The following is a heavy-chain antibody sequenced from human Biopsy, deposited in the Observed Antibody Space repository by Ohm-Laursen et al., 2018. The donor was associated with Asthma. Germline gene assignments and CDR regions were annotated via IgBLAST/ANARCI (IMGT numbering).Heavy chain of an antibody. CDR1: GFTFSGPW. D-gene: IGHD2-2*01. J-gene: IGHJ4*02. Sequence: GSLKLSCAASGFTFSGPWMIWVRQAPGKGLQWLALIKPDGSQTYYADSVEGRFSISRDNSKNSLYLQMSSLRGEDTAIYYCATLSWYASQYWGQGTLVTVSS. CDR2: IKPDGSQT. CDR3: ATLSWYASQY. V-gene: IGHV3-7*01.